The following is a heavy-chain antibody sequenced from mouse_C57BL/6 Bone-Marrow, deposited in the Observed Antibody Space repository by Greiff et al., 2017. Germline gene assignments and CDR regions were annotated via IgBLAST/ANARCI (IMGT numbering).Heavy chain of an antibody. V-gene: IGHV1-64*01. CDR1: GYTFTNYW. Sequence: QVQLQQPGAELVKPGASVKLSCKASGYTFTNYWMHWVKQRPGQGLEWIGMMHPNGGSPDYNEKFKSEATLSVDKSSRTAYMELSSLTSEDSAVYYCARSYGYDDYTMDYWGRGTAVTVSS. CDR2: MHPNGGSP. CDR3: ARSYGYDDYTMDY. J-gene: IGHJ4*01. D-gene: IGHD2-2*01.